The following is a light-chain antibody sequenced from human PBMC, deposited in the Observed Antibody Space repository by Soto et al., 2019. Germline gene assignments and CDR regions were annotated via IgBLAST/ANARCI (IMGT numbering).Light chain of an antibody. CDR1: SSNIGSNT. CDR2: NNN. V-gene: IGLV1-44*01. J-gene: IGLJ2*01. Sequence: QAVVTQPPSASGTPGQRVTISCSGSSSNIGSNTVNWYQQLPGTAPKLLIYNNNQRPSGVPDRFSGSKSGTSASLASSGLQSEDEADYYCATWDDSLNAWIFGGGTKVTVL. CDR3: ATWDDSLNAWI.